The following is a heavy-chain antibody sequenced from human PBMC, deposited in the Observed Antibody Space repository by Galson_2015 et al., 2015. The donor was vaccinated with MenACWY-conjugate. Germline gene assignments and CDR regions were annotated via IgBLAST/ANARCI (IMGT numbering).Heavy chain of an antibody. D-gene: IGHD3-9*01. J-gene: IGHJ6*02. Sequence: SYSMNWVRQAPGRGLERVANIKQDGSEKYYVDSVKGRFTISRDNAKKSLYLQMSSLRAEDTAVYYCARGWDYDTYYYYGMDVWGQGTTVTVSS. CDR2: IKQDGSEK. V-gene: IGHV3-7*03. CDR1: SYS. CDR3: ARGWDYDTYYYYGMDV.